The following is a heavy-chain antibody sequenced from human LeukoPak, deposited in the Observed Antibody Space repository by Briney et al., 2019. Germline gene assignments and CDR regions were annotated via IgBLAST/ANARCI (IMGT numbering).Heavy chain of an antibody. Sequence: PGGSLRLSCAASGFTFSSYEMNWVRQAPGKGLEWVSYISSSGSTIYYADSVKGRFTISRDNAKNSLYLQMNSLRAEDTAVYYCARGSPAGTGWFDPWGQGTLVTVSS. CDR1: GFTFSSYE. D-gene: IGHD6-19*01. V-gene: IGHV3-48*03. CDR2: ISSSGSTI. J-gene: IGHJ5*02. CDR3: ARGSPAGTGWFDP.